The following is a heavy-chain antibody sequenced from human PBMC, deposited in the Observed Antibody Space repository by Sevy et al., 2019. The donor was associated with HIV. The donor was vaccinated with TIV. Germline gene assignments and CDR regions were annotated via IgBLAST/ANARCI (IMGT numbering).Heavy chain of an antibody. Sequence: GGSLRLSCAASGFTFSDYYMSWIRQAPGKGLEWVSYISSSGSTIYYADSVKGRFTISRDNAKNSLYLQMNSLRAEETAVYYCARDGASVVRGVIITVYAFDIWGQGTMVTVSS. D-gene: IGHD3-10*01. V-gene: IGHV3-11*04. CDR3: ARDGASVVRGVIITVYAFDI. CDR1: GFTFSDYY. CDR2: ISSSGSTI. J-gene: IGHJ3*02.